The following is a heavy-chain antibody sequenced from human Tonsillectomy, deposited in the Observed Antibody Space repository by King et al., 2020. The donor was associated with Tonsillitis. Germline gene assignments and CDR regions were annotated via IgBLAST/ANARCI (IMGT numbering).Heavy chain of an antibody. V-gene: IGHV3-7*03. Sequence: QLVQSGGGLVQPGGSLRLSCAVSGFTFTTYWMSWVRQAPGKGLEAVANIKQDGSEKNYVDSVKSRFTISRDNARKSLYLQMDSLRAEDTAVYYCVRGGLLCYDSSGLPEDYWGQGTLVTVSS. CDR3: VRGGLLCYDSSGLPEDY. CDR1: GFTFTTYW. D-gene: IGHD3-22*01. CDR2: IKQDGSEK. J-gene: IGHJ4*02.